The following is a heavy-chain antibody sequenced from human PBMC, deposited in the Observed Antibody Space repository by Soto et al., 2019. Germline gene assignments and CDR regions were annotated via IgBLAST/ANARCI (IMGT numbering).Heavy chain of an antibody. CDR3: ARDSTSSSLPATAFDY. D-gene: IGHD6-6*01. CDR1: GGSISSGGYY. CDR2: IYYSGST. V-gene: IGHV4-31*03. J-gene: IGHJ4*02. Sequence: QVQLQESGPGPVKPSQTLSLTCTVSGGSISSGGYYWSWIRQHPGKGLEWIGYIYYSGSTYYNPSLKRRVTISVDTSKNQFSLKLSSVTAADTAVYYCARDSTSSSLPATAFDYWGQGTLVTVSS.